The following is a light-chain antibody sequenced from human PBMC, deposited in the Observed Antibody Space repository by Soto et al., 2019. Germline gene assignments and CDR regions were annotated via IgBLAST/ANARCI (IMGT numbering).Light chain of an antibody. CDR1: QSLLHSNGYNY. V-gene: IGKV2-28*01. Sequence: DIVMTQSPLSLPVTPGEPASISCRSSQSLLHSNGYNYLDWYLQKPGQSPQLLIYLGSNRASGVPDRFSGSGSGTDFTLKISRVEAEDVGVYYCIQALQTPYTFGGGTKLEIK. J-gene: IGKJ2*01. CDR2: LGS. CDR3: IQALQTPYT.